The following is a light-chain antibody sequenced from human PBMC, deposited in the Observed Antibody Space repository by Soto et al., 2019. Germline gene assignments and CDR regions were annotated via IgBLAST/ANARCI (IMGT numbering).Light chain of an antibody. CDR2: GAS. CDR1: QRVYSNY. V-gene: IGKV3-20*01. J-gene: IGKJ5*01. CDR3: QQYGSSPIT. Sequence: EMVLTQSPGTLSLSPGERATLFCRASQRVYSNYFAWYQQKPGQAPRLLIYGASSRATGISDRFSGSGSGTGFTLTISRLEPEDFAVYYCQQYGSSPITFGQGTRLEIK.